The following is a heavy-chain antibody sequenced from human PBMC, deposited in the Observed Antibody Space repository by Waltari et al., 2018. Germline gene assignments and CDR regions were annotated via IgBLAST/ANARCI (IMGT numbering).Heavy chain of an antibody. CDR1: GFTFSSSA. D-gene: IGHD7-27*01. J-gene: IGHJ2*01. CDR2: ISGSGGST. Sequence: EVQLLESGGGLVQPGGSLRLSCAASGFTFSSSAMSWVRQAPGKGLEWVSAISGSGGSTYYADSVKGRFTISRDNSKNTLYLQMNSLRAEDTAVYYCAKDLGILFWYFDLWSRGTLVTVSS. CDR3: AKDLGILFWYFDL. V-gene: IGHV3-23*01.